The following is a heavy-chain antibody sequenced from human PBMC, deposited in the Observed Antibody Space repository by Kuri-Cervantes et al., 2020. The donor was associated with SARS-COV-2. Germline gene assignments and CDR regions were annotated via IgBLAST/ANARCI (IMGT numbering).Heavy chain of an antibody. J-gene: IGHJ4*02. CDR1: GFTFSSYG. D-gene: IGHD2-8*01. V-gene: IGHV3-30*03. CDR2: ISYDGSNK. CDR3: ARDKGIIGYCTNDVCGPLFDY. Sequence: GESLKISCAASGFTFSSYGMHWVRQAPGKGLEWVAVISYDGSNKYYADSVKGRFTISRDNSKNTLYLQMSSLRAEDTAVYYCARDKGIIGYCTNDVCGPLFDYWGQGTLVTVSS.